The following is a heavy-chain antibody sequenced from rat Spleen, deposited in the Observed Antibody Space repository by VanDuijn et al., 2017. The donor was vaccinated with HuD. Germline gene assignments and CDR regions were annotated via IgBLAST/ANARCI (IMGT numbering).Heavy chain of an antibody. V-gene: IGHV2-45*01. J-gene: IGHJ4*01. D-gene: IGHD5-1*01. CDR1: GFSLTSYN. CDR3: ARAPGNGYVMDA. CDR2: MWSGGST. Sequence: QVQLMESGPGLVQPSETLSLTCIVSGFSLTSYNVHWVRQPPGKGLEWMGAMWSGGSTDYNSALKSRLSISRDTSKNHIFLKMNSLQSEDTTTYYCARAPGNGYVMDAWGQGVLVTVSS.